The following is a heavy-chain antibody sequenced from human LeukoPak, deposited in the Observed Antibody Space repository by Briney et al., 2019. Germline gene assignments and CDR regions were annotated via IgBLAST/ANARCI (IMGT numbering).Heavy chain of an antibody. CDR2: ISGDGGST. V-gene: IGHV3-43*02. J-gene: IGHJ5*02. CDR3: AKDAGPVVAATDDTSNWFDP. Sequence: GGSLRLSCAASGFTFDDYAMHWVRQAPGKGLEWVSLISGDGGSTYYADSVKGRFTISRDNSKNSLYLQMNSLRTKDSALYYCAKDAGPVVAATDDTSNWFDPWGQGTLVSVPS. CDR1: GFTFDDYA. D-gene: IGHD2-15*01.